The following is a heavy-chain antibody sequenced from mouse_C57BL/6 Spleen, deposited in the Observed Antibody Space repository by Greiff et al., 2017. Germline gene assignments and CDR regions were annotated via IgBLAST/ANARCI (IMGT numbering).Heavy chain of an antibody. CDR1: GYTFTSYW. D-gene: IGHD2-2*01. V-gene: IGHV1-69*01. Sequence: QVQLQQPGAELVMPGASVKLSCKASGYTFTSYWMHWVKQRPGQGLEWIGEIDPSDSYTKYNQQFKGKSTITVDKSSSTAYMQLSSLTSEDTAVYYCARFSSGDDLDYWGQGTTLTVSS. CDR2: IDPSDSYT. CDR3: ARFSSGDDLDY. J-gene: IGHJ2*01.